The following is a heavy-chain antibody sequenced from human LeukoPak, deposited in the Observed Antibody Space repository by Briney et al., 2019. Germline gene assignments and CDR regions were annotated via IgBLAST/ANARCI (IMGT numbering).Heavy chain of an antibody. CDR3: ARDDGLSSGWYIGAFDI. CDR2: ISYDGSNK. CDR1: GFTFSSYA. Sequence: PGRSLRLSCAASGFTFSSYAMHWVRQAPGKGLEWVAVISYDGSNKYYADSVKGRFTISRDNSKNTLYLQMNSLRAEDTAVYYCARDDGLSSGWYIGAFDIWGQGTMVTVSS. D-gene: IGHD6-19*01. V-gene: IGHV3-30*04. J-gene: IGHJ3*02.